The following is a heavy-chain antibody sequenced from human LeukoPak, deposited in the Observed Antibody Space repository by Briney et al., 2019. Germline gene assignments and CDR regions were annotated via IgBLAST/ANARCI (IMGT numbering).Heavy chain of an antibody. Sequence: LPGGSLRLSCAASGFTFSSYAMSWVRQAPGKGLEWVSAISGSGGSTYYADSVKGRFTISRDNSKNTLYLQMNSLRAEDTAVYYCAKIWRAGITMIVVALDPWGQGTLVTVSS. V-gene: IGHV3-23*01. D-gene: IGHD3-22*01. CDR1: GFTFSSYA. CDR2: ISGSGGST. CDR3: AKIWRAGITMIVVALDP. J-gene: IGHJ5*02.